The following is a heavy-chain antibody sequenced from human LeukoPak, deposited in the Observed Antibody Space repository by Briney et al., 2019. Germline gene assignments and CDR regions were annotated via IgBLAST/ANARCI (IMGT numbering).Heavy chain of an antibody. CDR1: GFTFSSYS. Sequence: GGSLRLSCAASGFTFSSYSMNWVRQAPGKGLEWVSVIHSGGTTNYADSVQGRFTISRDNSKTTVYLHMNSLRAEDTAVYYCAKLPSVVVVAVDAFDIWGQGTMVTVSS. J-gene: IGHJ3*02. V-gene: IGHV3-53*01. CDR2: IHSGGTT. D-gene: IGHD2-15*01. CDR3: AKLPSVVVVAVDAFDI.